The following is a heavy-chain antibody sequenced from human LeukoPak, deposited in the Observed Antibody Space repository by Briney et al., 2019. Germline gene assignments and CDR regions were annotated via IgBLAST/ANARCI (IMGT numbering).Heavy chain of an antibody. D-gene: IGHD6-13*01. V-gene: IGHV1-69*04. CDR1: GGTFSSYA. J-gene: IGHJ4*02. Sequence: GASVNVSCKASGGTFSSYAISWVRQAPGQGLEWMGRIIPILGIANYAQKFQGRVTIAADKSTSTAYMDLSSLRSEAAAVYYCAGSLAAAGGGARYWGQGTLVTVSS. CDR3: AGSLAAAGGGARY. CDR2: IIPILGIA.